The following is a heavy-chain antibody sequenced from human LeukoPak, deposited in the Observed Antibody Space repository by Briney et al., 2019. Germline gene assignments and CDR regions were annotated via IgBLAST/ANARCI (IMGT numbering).Heavy chain of an antibody. CDR1: GYTFTGFH. CDR2: INPNSGGT. CDR3: AAVGYCSGGSCYWDAFDI. Sequence: ASVKVSCKASGYTFTGFHMHWVRQAPGQGLEWMGWINPNSGGTNYAQKFQGRVTMTRDTSISTVYMELSRLRSDDTAVYYCAAVGYCSGGSCYWDAFDIWGQGTMVTVSS. D-gene: IGHD2-15*01. V-gene: IGHV1-2*02. J-gene: IGHJ3*02.